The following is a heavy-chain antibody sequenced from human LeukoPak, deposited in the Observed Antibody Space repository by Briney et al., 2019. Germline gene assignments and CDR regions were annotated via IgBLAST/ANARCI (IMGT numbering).Heavy chain of an antibody. CDR1: GFTFSDYY. CDR3: ARDPGTGGVVPAPVDP. Sequence: GGSLRLSCAASGFTFSDYYMSWIRQAPGKGLEWVSYISSSGSTIYYADSVKGRFTISRDNAKNSLYLQMNSLRAEDTAVYYCARDPGTGGVVPAPVDPWGQGTLVTVSS. J-gene: IGHJ5*02. V-gene: IGHV3-11*01. CDR2: ISSSGSTI. D-gene: IGHD2-8*02.